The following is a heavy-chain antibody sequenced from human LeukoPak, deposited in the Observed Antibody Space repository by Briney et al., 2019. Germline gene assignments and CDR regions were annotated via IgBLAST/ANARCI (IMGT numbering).Heavy chain of an antibody. CDR3: ARVISGWTLKDY. CDR2: INSDGSST. Sequence: GGSLRLSCAASGFTFSSYAMSWVRQAPGKGLVWVSRINSDGSSTSYADSVKGRFTTSRDNAKNTLYLQMNSLRAEDTAVYYCARVISGWTLKDYWGQGTLVTVSS. J-gene: IGHJ4*02. D-gene: IGHD6-19*01. V-gene: IGHV3-74*01. CDR1: GFTFSSYA.